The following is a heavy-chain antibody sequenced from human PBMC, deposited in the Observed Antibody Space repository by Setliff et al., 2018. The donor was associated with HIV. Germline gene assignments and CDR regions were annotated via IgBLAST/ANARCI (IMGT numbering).Heavy chain of an antibody. CDR1: SYSISTGYY. CDR3: ATTSGLTGVDAFDI. CDR2: IYHSGST. D-gene: IGHD2-8*01. V-gene: IGHV4-38-2*02. J-gene: IGHJ3*02. Sequence: SETLSLTCTVSSYSISTGYYWGWIRQPPGKGLEWIGIIYHSGSTYSNPSLKSRVTMSVDTSKSQFPLKLTSVTAADTAVYYCATTSGLTGVDAFDIWGQGTMFTVSS.